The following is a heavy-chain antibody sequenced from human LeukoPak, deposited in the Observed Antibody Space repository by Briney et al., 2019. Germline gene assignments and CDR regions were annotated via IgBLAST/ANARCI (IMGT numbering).Heavy chain of an antibody. CDR2: IYYSGST. J-gene: IGHJ4*02. CDR3: ARGDYGYNFDY. CDR1: GGSISSYY. Sequence: SETLSLTCTDSGGSISSYYWSWIRQPPGKGLEWIGYIYYSGSTNYNPCLKSRVTISVDTSKHQFSLKLRSVTAADTAVYYCARGDYGYNFDYWGQGTLVIVSS. D-gene: IGHD5-24*01. V-gene: IGHV4-59*01.